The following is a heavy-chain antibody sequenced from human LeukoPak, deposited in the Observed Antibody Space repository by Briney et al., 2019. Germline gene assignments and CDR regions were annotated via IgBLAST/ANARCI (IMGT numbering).Heavy chain of an antibody. J-gene: IGHJ5*02. CDR1: GASISSGDYY. V-gene: IGHV4-61*02. CDR2: MYTSGST. D-gene: IGHD2-15*01. Sequence: PSETLSLTCTVSGASISSGDYYWNWIRQPAGKGLEWIGRMYTSGSTNYNPSLKSRVTISVDTSKNQFSLKLSSVTAADTAVYYCARETRSGGSLLRGNWFDPWGQGTLVTVSS. CDR3: ARETRSGGSLLRGNWFDP.